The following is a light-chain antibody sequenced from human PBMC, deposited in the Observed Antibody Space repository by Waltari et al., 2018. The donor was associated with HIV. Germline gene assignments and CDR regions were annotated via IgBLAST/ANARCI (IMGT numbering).Light chain of an antibody. V-gene: IGLV1-51*01. J-gene: IGLJ3*02. CDR3: GTWDSSLSAV. CDR1: SSNIGSHL. Sequence: QSVLTQPPSVSAPPGQTVTIPSPGTSSNIGSHLLSWYQQRPGTAPKLLIYDNNKRPSGIPDRFSGSKSGTSATVGITGLQTGDEADYYCGTWDSSLSAVFGGGTKLTVL. CDR2: DNN.